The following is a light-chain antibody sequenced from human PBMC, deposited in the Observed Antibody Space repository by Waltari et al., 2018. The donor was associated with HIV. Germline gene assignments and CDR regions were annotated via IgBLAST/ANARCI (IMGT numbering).Light chain of an antibody. J-gene: IGLJ1*01. Sequence: QSALTQPRSVSGSPGQSATISCPGTSTTIGDYNYVSWYQQHPGKAPKLMIYDVSVRPSGVPDRFFGSKSGNTASLTISGLLDDDEADYYCCSYAGSSRFYVFGTGTKVTVL. CDR2: DVS. V-gene: IGLV2-11*01. CDR3: CSYAGSSRFYV. CDR1: STTIGDYNY.